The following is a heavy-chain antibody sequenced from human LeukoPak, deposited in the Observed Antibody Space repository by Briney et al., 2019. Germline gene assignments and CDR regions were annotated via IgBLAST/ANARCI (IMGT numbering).Heavy chain of an antibody. D-gene: IGHD5-18*01. J-gene: IGHJ4*02. CDR1: GFTFSSYS. Sequence: GGSLRLSCAASGFTFSSYSMNWVRQAPGKGLEWVSSISNSSSYIYYADSVKGRFTISRDNAKTSLYLKMTSMRAEDTAVYYCARDEEDTAMVTRYLDYWGQGTLVTVSS. CDR3: ARDEEDTAMVTRYLDY. V-gene: IGHV3-21*01. CDR2: ISNSSSYI.